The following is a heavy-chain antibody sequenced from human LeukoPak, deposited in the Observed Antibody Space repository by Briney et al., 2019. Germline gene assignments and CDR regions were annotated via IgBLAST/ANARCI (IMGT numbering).Heavy chain of an antibody. D-gene: IGHD2-2*01. CDR1: GFTFDDYA. CDR3: AKEMDLSRYCSSTSCHPFDF. CDR2: ISWNSGSI. V-gene: IGHV3-9*01. Sequence: GGSLRLSCAASGFTFDDYAMHWVRQAPGKGLEWVSGISWNSGSIDYADSVKGRFIISRDNAKNSLYLQMGSPSTEDTAFYYCAKEMDLSRYCSSTSCHPFDFWGQGTLVTVSS. J-gene: IGHJ4*02.